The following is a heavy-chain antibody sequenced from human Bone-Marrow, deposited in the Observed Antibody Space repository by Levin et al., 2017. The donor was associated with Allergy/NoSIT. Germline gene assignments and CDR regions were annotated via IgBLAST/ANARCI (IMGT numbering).Heavy chain of an antibody. CDR2: ISNYNGNT. CDR1: GYTFSTYD. V-gene: IGHV1-18*01. J-gene: IGHJ4*01. Sequence: RASVKVSCKASGYTFSTYDITWARQAPGQGLEWMGWISNYNGNTNYAQKFQGRVTLTTDKSTSTAYMELRSLRSDDTAVYYCARGGSSAGYDYWGHGSLVTVSS. CDR3: ARGGSSAGYDY. D-gene: IGHD6-25*01.